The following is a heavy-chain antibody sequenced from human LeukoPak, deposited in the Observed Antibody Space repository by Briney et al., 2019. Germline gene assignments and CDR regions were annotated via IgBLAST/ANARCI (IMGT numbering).Heavy chain of an antibody. V-gene: IGHV1-69*13. J-gene: IGHJ4*02. D-gene: IGHD2-15*01. CDR3: ARDCSGGSCYSN. CDR2: IIPIFGTA. CDR1: GGTFSSYA. Sequence: SVKVSCKASGGTFSSYAISWVRQAPGQGLEWMGGIIPIFGTANYAQKFQGRVTITADESTSTAYTELSSLRSEDTAVYYCARDCSGGSCYSNWGQGTLVTVSS.